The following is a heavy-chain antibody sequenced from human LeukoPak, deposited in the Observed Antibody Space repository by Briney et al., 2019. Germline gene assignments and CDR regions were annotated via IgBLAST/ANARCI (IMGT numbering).Heavy chain of an antibody. V-gene: IGHV4-59*01. J-gene: IGHJ2*01. CDR3: AKGDPTFLFWYFDL. CDR1: GGFISSFY. CDR2: IYYSGNT. Sequence: SETLSLTCTVSGGFISSFYWSWIRPPPGKGLEWIGYIYYSGNTNYNPSLKSRVTISVDRSKNQFSLKLSSVTAADTAIYYCAKGDPTFLFWYFDLWGRGTLVTVSS. D-gene: IGHD3-16*01.